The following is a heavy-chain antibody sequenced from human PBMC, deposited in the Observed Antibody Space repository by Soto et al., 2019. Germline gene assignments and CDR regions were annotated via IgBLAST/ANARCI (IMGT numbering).Heavy chain of an antibody. CDR3: ASLGYCSSTSCYTVPYYYYGMDV. J-gene: IGHJ6*02. Sequence: ASVKVSCKASGYTFTGYYMHWVRQAPGQGLEWMGWINPNSGGTNYAQKFQGRVTMTRDTSISTAYMELSRLRSDDTAVYYCASLGYCSSTSCYTVPYYYYGMDVWGQGTTVTISS. CDR1: GYTFTGYY. V-gene: IGHV1-2*02. D-gene: IGHD2-2*02. CDR2: INPNSGGT.